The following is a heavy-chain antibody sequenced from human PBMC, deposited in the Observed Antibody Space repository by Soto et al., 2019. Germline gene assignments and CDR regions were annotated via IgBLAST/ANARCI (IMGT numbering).Heavy chain of an antibody. V-gene: IGHV3-64D*08. CDR3: VKEFGQQLDPTGYYCMDV. D-gene: IGHD6-13*01. CDR1: GFTFSSYA. J-gene: IGHJ6*02. Sequence: GGSLRLSCSASGFTFSSYAMHWVRQAPGKGLEYVSAISSNGGSTYYADSVKGRFTISRDNSKNTLYLQMSSLRAEDTAVYYCVKEFGQQLDPTGYYCMDVWGQGTTVTVSS. CDR2: ISSNGGST.